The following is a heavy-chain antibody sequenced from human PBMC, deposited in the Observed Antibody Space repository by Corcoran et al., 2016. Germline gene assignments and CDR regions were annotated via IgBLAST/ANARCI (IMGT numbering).Heavy chain of an antibody. Sequence: QVQLVESGGGVVQPGRSLRLSCAASGFTFSSYGMHWVRQAPGKGLEWVAVISYDGSNKYYADSVKGRFTISRDKSKNTLYLQMNSLRAEDTAVYYGAKTPTGGDGMDVWGQGTTVTVSS. V-gene: IGHV3-30*18. J-gene: IGHJ6*02. CDR1: GFTFSSYG. CDR2: ISYDGSNK. CDR3: AKTPTGGDGMDV. D-gene: IGHD3-10*01.